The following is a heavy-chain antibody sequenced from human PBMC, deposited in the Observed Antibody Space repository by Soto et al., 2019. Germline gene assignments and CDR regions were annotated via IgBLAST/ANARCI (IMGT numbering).Heavy chain of an antibody. CDR1: GGSISSNDHY. D-gene: IGHD1-26*01. J-gene: IGHJ4*02. CDR3: ATSGGYQARYCFDN. Sequence: QLQLQESGPGLVKASETLSLMCSVSGGSISSNDHYWAWIRQAPGKGPEWIGSVFHSGTTYYTPSLKSRVTISVDSSKNQFSLRMSSVTAADTAVYYCATSGGYQARYCFDNWGQGALVAVSS. V-gene: IGHV4-39*01. CDR2: VFHSGTT.